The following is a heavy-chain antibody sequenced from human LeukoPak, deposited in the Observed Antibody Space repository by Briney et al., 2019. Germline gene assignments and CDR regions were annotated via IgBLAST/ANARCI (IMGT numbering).Heavy chain of an antibody. CDR1: GFTFSNYA. CDR2: ISYDGSNK. CDR3: ASPGLSGSFYHYFDY. D-gene: IGHD1-26*01. V-gene: IGHV3-30-3*01. Sequence: HPGGSLRLSCAASGFTFSNYAMHWVRQAPGEGLEWVAIISYDGSNKYYADSVKGRFTISRDNSKNTLYLQMNSLKAEDAAVYYCASPGLSGSFYHYFDYWGQGTLVTVSS. J-gene: IGHJ4*02.